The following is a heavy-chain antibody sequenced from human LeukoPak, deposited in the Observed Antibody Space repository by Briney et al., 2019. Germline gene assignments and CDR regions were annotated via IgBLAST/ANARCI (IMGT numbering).Heavy chain of an antibody. J-gene: IGHJ4*02. V-gene: IGHV4-4*02. CDR2: IYHGGST. CDR3: ARGEERGSGTVHFDY. D-gene: IGHD3-10*01. Sequence: SGTLSLTCAVSGGSISNNNWWSWVRQPPGMGLEWIGEIYHGGSTNYNPSLKSRVTMSVDRSKNQFSLKLSSVTAADTAVYYCARGEERGSGTVHFDYWGQGTLVTVSS. CDR1: GGSISNNNW.